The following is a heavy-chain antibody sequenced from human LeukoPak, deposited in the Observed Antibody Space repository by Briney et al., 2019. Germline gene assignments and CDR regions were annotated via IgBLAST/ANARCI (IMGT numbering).Heavy chain of an antibody. J-gene: IGHJ3*02. CDR1: GFTFTSSW. V-gene: IGHV3-7*01. CDR3: ATDSGYNAFDI. CDR2: IKEDGSVT. D-gene: IGHD5-12*01. Sequence: PPGGSLRLSCAASGFTFTSSWMCWVRQALGKGLEWVASIKEDGSVTNYVHSVRGRFTISRDNAKNSLYLQMNSLRVEDTAVYYCATDSGYNAFDIWGQGTMVSVSS.